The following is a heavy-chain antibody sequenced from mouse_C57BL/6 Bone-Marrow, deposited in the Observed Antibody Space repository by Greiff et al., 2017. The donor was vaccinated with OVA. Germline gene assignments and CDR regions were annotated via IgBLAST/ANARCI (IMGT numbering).Heavy chain of an antibody. Sequence: EVQVVESGGDLVKPGGSLKLSCAASGFTFSSYGMSWVRQTPDKRLEWVATISSGGSYTYYPDSVKGRFTISRDNAKNTQYLQMSSLKSEDTAMYYGARKGLRRSWFAYWGQGTLVTVSA. V-gene: IGHV5-6*01. CDR2: ISSGGSYT. CDR1: GFTFSSYG. J-gene: IGHJ3*01. CDR3: ARKGLRRSWFAY. D-gene: IGHD2-4*01.